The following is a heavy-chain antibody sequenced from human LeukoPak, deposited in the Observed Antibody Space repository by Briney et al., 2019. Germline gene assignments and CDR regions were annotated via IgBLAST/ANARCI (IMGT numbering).Heavy chain of an antibody. CDR3: ARDGGHGYSGYDHFDY. V-gene: IGHV1-69*06. CDR1: GGTFSSYA. D-gene: IGHD5-12*01. Sequence: SVKVSCKASGGTFSSYAISWVRQPPGQGLEWMGGIIPIFGTANCALKCQGRGTITADKSTNTAYMELSSLRSEETAVYYCARDGGHGYSGYDHFDYWGQGTLDSVSS. CDR2: IIPIFGTA. J-gene: IGHJ4*02.